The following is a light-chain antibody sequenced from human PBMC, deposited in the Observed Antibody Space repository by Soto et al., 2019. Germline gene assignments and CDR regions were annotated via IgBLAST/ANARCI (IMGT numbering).Light chain of an antibody. CDR1: QSVSSY. CDR2: DAS. Sequence: EIVLTQSPATLSLSPGERATLSCRASQSVSSYLAWYQQKPGQAPRLLIYDASNRATGIPARFSGSGSGTDFTLPISRLEPEAFAVYYCQQRSNWPLFTFGQGTRLEIK. CDR3: QQRSNWPLFT. V-gene: IGKV3-11*01. J-gene: IGKJ5*01.